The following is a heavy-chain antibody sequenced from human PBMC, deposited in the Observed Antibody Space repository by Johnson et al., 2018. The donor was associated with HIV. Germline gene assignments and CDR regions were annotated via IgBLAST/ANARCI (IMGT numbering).Heavy chain of an antibody. CDR3: ARPSVITTLTTTPWAFDI. D-gene: IGHD4-17*01. J-gene: IGHJ3*02. CDR2: ISNDGNNK. CDR1: GFTFSSYG. V-gene: IGHV3-30*03. Sequence: QVQLVESGGGVVQPGRSLRLSCAASGFTFSSYGMHWVRQAPGKGLEWVAVISNDGNNKYYTDSVKGRFTISRDNSKNTLYLQMNSLRAEDTANYYCARPSVITTLTTTPWAFDIWGQGTMVTVSS.